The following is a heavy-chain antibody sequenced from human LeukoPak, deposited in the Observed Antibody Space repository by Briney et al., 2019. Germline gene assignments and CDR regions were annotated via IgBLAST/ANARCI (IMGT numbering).Heavy chain of an antibody. Sequence: PGGSLRLSCEASGFSFSGYGMHWVRQAPGKGLEWVAIIWYDGSYKYYADSVKGRFTVSRDNSKNTLYLQMNSLRAEDTAMYYCAKPTRGSGGSFLIDYWGQGTLVTVSS. CDR2: IWYDGSYK. D-gene: IGHD2-15*01. CDR3: AKPTRGSGGSFLIDY. V-gene: IGHV3-33*03. CDR1: GFSFSGYG. J-gene: IGHJ4*02.